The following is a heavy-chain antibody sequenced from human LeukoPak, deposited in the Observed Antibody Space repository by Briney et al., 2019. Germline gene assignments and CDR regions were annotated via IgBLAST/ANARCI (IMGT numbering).Heavy chain of an antibody. CDR2: IYYSGST. Sequence: PSETLSLTCTVSGGSISSYYWSWIRQPPGKGLEWIGYIYYSGSTNYNPSLKSRVTISVDTSKNQFSLKLSSVTAADTAAYYCASYDFWSGYCFDYWGQGTLVTVSS. D-gene: IGHD3-3*01. V-gene: IGHV4-59*01. CDR1: GGSISSYY. CDR3: ASYDFWSGYCFDY. J-gene: IGHJ4*02.